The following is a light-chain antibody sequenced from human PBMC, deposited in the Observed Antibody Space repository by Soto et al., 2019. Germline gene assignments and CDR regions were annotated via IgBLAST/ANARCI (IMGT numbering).Light chain of an antibody. CDR2: TAT. Sequence: DIQMTQSPSFLSASVGDRVIITCRTSQSISTYLNWYQHKPGRAPKLMIYTATVLQSGVPSRFXGGGSGTEFTLTITTLQPEDFATYYCQQGYDTPPYTFGQGTKLEI. CDR1: QSISTY. CDR3: QQGYDTPPYT. V-gene: IGKV1-39*01. J-gene: IGKJ2*01.